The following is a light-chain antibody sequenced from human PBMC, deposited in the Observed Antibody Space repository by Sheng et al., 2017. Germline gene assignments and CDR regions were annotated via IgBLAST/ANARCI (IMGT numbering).Light chain of an antibody. CDR1: QNLLYSNGYNY. CDR3: MQALQTPT. V-gene: IGKV2-28*01. CDR2: LGS. J-gene: IGKJ4*01. Sequence: DIVMTQSPLSLTVTPGEPASISCRSSQNLLYSNGYNYLDWYLQKPGQSPQLLIYLGSNRASGVPDRFSGSGSGTDFTLKISRVEAEDVGVYYCMQALQTPTFGGGTKVEIK.